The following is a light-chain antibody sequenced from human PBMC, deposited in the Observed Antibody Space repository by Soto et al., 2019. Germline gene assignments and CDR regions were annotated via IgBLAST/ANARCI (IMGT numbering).Light chain of an antibody. CDR3: QQSYSIPYT. Sequence: DIQLTQSPSSLSASVGDRVTITCRASQTISRNLNWYQQKPGEAPRLLMYVVSTLQGGVPSRFSCSEAGTDYTLTISSVQPDDFATYYCQQSYSIPYTFGQGTKLEIK. V-gene: IGKV1-39*01. J-gene: IGKJ2*01. CDR2: VVS. CDR1: QTISRN.